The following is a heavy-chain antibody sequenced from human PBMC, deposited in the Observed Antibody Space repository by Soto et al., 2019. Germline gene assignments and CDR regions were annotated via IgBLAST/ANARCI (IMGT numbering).Heavy chain of an antibody. CDR3: ATDDYGIFPY. J-gene: IGHJ4*02. Sequence: HVQLVQSGTEVKKPGASVRVSCMVSGYPFTTYYIHWVRQAPGQGLEWMGWIDPRRGGTVYEQKFQGRFTMTRDTSISTVYMDLSGLTSDDTALYYCATDDYGIFPYWGQGSLVTVSS. V-gene: IGHV1-2*02. CDR1: GYPFTTYY. D-gene: IGHD3-10*01. CDR2: IDPRRGGT.